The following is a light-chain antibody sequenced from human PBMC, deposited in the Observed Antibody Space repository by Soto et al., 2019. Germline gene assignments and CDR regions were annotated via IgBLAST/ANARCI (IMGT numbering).Light chain of an antibody. CDR2: KAS. CDR1: QSISSW. V-gene: IGKV1-5*03. Sequence: DIQMTQSPSTLSASVGDRVTITCRARQSISSWLAWYQQKPGKVPKLLIYKASTLESGVPSRFSGSGSGTEFTLTVSSLQPDDFATYYCQQYKSDSRTFGGGTKVEIK. J-gene: IGKJ4*01. CDR3: QQYKSDSRT.